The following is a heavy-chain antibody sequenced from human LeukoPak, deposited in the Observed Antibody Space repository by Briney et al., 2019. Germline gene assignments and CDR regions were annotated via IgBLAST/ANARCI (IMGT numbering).Heavy chain of an antibody. CDR2: IYYSGST. D-gene: IGHD1-26*01. Sequence: SETLSLTCTVSGGSISSSTYYWGWIRPPPGKGLEWIGRIYYSGSTSYNPSLKSRVTISVDTSKNQFSLKLDSVTAADTAVYYCARNASDSGTSYFDYWGQGTLVTVSS. V-gene: IGHV4-39*01. CDR3: ARNASDSGTSYFDY. J-gene: IGHJ4*02. CDR1: GGSISSSTYY.